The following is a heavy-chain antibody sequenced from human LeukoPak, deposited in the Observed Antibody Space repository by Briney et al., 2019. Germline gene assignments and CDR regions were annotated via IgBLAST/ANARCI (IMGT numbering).Heavy chain of an antibody. CDR1: GFTFSSYS. Sequence: KAGGSLRLSCAASGFTFSSYSMIWVRQAPGRGLEWVSSISSSSSYKFYADSVKGRFTISRDNAKNSLYLQMNSLRAEDTAVYYLAREKISFGWRGYVHDYFHYCGHGPLVTVSS. D-gene: IGHD3-3*01. CDR2: ISSSSSYK. V-gene: IGHV3-21*01. CDR3: AREKISFGWRGYVHDYFHY. J-gene: IGHJ4*01.